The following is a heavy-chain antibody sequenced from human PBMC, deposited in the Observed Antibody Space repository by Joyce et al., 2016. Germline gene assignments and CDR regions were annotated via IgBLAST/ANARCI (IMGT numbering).Heavy chain of an antibody. D-gene: IGHD3-3*01. Sequence: QVQLVESGGGVIQPGRSLRLSCVASGFNFSTYGMHWVRQAPGKGMEWVAVIMYDGSNKYYVDSVKGRFTISRDNSKNTLYLQMNSLRDEDTAVYSCARDRGDDLWRDYLYGMDVWGQGTTVIVSS. J-gene: IGHJ6*02. V-gene: IGHV3-33*01. CDR2: IMYDGSNK. CDR1: GFNFSTYG. CDR3: ARDRGDDLWRDYLYGMDV.